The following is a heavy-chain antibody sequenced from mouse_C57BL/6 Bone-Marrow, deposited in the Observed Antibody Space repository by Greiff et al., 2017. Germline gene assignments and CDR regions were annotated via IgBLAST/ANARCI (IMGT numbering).Heavy chain of an antibody. CDR1: GYTFTSYW. D-gene: IGHD2-4*01. CDR3: ATYDYHWYFDV. CDR2: IYPSDSET. V-gene: IGHV1-61*01. Sequence: QVQLQQPGAELVRPGSSVKLSCKASGYTFTSYWMDWVKQRPGQGLEWIGNIYPSDSETHYNQKFKDKATLTVDKSSSTAYMQLSSLTSEDSAVYYCATYDYHWYFDVWGTGTTVTVSS. J-gene: IGHJ1*03.